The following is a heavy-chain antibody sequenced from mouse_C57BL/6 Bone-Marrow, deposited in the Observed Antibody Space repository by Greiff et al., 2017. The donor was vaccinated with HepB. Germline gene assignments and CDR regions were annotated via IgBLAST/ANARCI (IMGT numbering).Heavy chain of an antibody. CDR3: TRSLIYYGTNY. Sequence: EVKLVESGAELVKPGASVKLSCPASGFNIKDYYIHWVKQRTEQGLEWIGRIDPEDGETKYAPKFQDKATITADTSSNTAYLQLSSLTSEDTAVYYCTRSLIYYGTNYWGQGTTLTVSS. J-gene: IGHJ2*01. V-gene: IGHV14-2*01. CDR1: GFNIKDYY. CDR2: IDPEDGET. D-gene: IGHD1-1*01.